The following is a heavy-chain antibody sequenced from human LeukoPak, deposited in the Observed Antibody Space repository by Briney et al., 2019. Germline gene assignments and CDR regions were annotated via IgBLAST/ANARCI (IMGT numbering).Heavy chain of an antibody. Sequence: GGSLRLSCAASGFTFSSYGLHWVRQAPGKGLEWVTMISYDGNDKYYADSVKGRFTISRDNSKNTLYLQMNSLRPEDTAVYYCAKDIGGTDSWGQGTLVTVSS. CDR1: GFTFSSYG. D-gene: IGHD1-26*01. J-gene: IGHJ5*02. CDR3: AKDIGGTDS. CDR2: ISYDGNDK. V-gene: IGHV3-30*18.